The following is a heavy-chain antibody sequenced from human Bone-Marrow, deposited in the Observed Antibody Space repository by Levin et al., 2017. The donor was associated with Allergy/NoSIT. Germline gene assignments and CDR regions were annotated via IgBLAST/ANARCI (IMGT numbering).Heavy chain of an antibody. J-gene: IGHJ4*02. D-gene: IGHD6-19*01. CDR3: ARHGVIAVAGIRHEPPDY. V-gene: IGHV5-51*01. CDR1: GYSFTSYW. CDR2: IYPGDSDT. Sequence: GESLKISCKGSGYSFTSYWIGWVRQMPGKGLEWMGIIYPGDSDTRYSPSFQGQVTISADKSISTAYLQWSSLKASDTAMYYCARHGVIAVAGIRHEPPDYWGQGTLVTVSS.